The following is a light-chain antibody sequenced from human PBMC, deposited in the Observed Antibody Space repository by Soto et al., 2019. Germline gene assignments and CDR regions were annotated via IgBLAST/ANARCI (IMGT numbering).Light chain of an antibody. CDR1: SSDVGAYNY. CDR2: DVS. J-gene: IGLJ1*01. CDR3: SSYTSSSTPYV. V-gene: IGLV2-14*01. Sequence: QSALTQPASVSGSPGQSITIFCTGTSSDVGAYNYVSWYQHPPGKAPKLMIYDVSHRPSGVSNRFSGSKSGNTASLTISGLQDEDEADYYCSSYTSSSTPYVFGTGTKLTVL.